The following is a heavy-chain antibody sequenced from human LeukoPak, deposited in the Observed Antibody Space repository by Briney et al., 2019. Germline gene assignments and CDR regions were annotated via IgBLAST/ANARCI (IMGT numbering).Heavy chain of an antibody. CDR2: IYYSGTT. D-gene: IGHD6-19*01. V-gene: IGHV4-59*08. J-gene: IGHJ4*02. Sequence: KPSETLSLTCSVSGGSISSYYWSWIRQPPGKGLEWIGCIYYSGTTNYNPSLKSRVTISVDTSKNQFSLKLTSVTAADTAVYYCARYASGWYGEYWGQGTLVTVSS. CDR3: ARYASGWYGEY. CDR1: GGSISSYY.